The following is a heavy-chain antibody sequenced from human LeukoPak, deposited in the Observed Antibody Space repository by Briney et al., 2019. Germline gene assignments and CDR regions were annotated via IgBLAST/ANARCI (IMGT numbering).Heavy chain of an antibody. Sequence: GGSLRLSCAASGFTFDDYAMNWVRQAPGKGLEWVSGINWNGGSTGYADSVKGRFTISRDNAKNSLYLQMNSLRAEDTALYYCARKDGEYYFDYWGQGTLVTVSS. V-gene: IGHV3-20*04. CDR1: GFTFDDYA. D-gene: IGHD5-24*01. CDR3: ARKDGEYYFDY. J-gene: IGHJ4*02. CDR2: INWNGGST.